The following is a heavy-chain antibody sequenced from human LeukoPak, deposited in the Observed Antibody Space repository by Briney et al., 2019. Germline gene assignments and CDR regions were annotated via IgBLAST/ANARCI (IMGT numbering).Heavy chain of an antibody. CDR1: GYSFTSYW. Sequence: GESLKISCKGSGYSFTSYWIGWVRQMPGKGLEWMGIIYPGDSDTRYSPSFQGQVTISADESISTAYLQWSSLKASDTAMYYCARLRRRITIFGVVITNAFDIWGQGTMVTVSS. D-gene: IGHD3-3*01. CDR2: IYPGDSDT. CDR3: ARLRRRITIFGVVITNAFDI. J-gene: IGHJ3*02. V-gene: IGHV5-51*01.